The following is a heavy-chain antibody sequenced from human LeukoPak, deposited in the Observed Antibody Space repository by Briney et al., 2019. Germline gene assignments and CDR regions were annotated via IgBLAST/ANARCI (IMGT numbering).Heavy chain of an antibody. D-gene: IGHD3-9*01. Sequence: VASVKVSCKASGYTFTGYYMHWVRQAPGQGLEWMGWINPNSGGTNYAQKFQGRVTMTRDTSISTAYMELSRLRSDDTAVYYCARGADWSNYYMDVWGKGTTVTISS. CDR1: GYTFTGYY. V-gene: IGHV1-2*02. J-gene: IGHJ6*03. CDR2: INPNSGGT. CDR3: ARGADWSNYYMDV.